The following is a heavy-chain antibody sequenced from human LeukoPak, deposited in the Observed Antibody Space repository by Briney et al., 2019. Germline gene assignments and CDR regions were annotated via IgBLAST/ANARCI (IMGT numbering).Heavy chain of an antibody. V-gene: IGHV3-30*04. CDR2: ISYDGSNK. D-gene: IGHD3-16*01. CDR1: GFTFSSYA. J-gene: IGHJ3*01. Sequence: PGGSLRLSCAASGFTFSSYAMHWVRQAPGKGLEWVAVISYDGSNKYYAHSVKGRFTISRDNSKNTLYLQMNSLRAEDTAVYYCARGRSNELPAAAYALQLWGEGPMV. CDR3: ARGRSNELPAAAYALQL.